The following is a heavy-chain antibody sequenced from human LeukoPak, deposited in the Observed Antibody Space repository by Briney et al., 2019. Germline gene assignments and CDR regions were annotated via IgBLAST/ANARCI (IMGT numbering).Heavy chain of an antibody. CDR2: IDQDGSSE. CDR3: ARGDWAPFDY. Sequence: GGSLRLSCAASGFTFSDYWMNWVRQAPGKGLEWVANIDQDGSSEYYVGSVQGRFTISRDNAKNSLYLQMNSLRAEDTAVYYSARGDWAPFDYWGQGSLLTVSS. D-gene: IGHD2-21*02. J-gene: IGHJ4*02. CDR1: GFTFSDYW. V-gene: IGHV3-7*01.